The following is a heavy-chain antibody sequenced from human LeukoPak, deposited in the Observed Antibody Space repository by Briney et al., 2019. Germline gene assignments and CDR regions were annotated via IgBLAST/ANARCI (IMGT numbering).Heavy chain of an antibody. V-gene: IGHV1-24*01. CDR1: GYTFTSYG. Sequence: GASVKVSCKASGYTFTSYGISWVRQAPGQGLEWMGGFDPEDGETIYAQEFQGRVTMTEDTSTDTAYMELSSLRSEDTAVYYCATAAMVPYWSMVRSFDYWGQGTLVTVSS. CDR3: ATAAMVPYWSMVRSFDY. CDR2: FDPEDGET. J-gene: IGHJ4*02. D-gene: IGHD3-10*01.